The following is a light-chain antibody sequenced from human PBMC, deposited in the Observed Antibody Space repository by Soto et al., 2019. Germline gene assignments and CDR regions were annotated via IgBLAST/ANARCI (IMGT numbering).Light chain of an antibody. Sequence: QSALTQPPSASGSPGQSVTISCTGTSSDIGGHDYVSWYQQYPGKAPKLILYAVTQRPSGVPDRFSGSKPGNTASLTVSGLQADDEADYYCMSYAGWINWVFGGGTKLTVL. V-gene: IGLV2-8*01. J-gene: IGLJ3*02. CDR2: AVT. CDR1: SSDIGGHDY. CDR3: MSYAGWINWV.